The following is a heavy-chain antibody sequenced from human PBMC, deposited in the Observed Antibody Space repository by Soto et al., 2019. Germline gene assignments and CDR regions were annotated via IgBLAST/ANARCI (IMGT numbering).Heavy chain of an antibody. Sequence: SETLSLTCTVSGDSFSAYYWSWIRQPPGKGLEWIGYIYHSGTTTYNPSLESRVTMSIDTSKNQSSLKLTSVTAADTAVYYCARENTKWFDPWGQGTLVTVSS. CDR3: ARENTKWFDP. D-gene: IGHD3-3*01. J-gene: IGHJ5*02. V-gene: IGHV4-59*01. CDR1: GDSFSAYY. CDR2: IYHSGTT.